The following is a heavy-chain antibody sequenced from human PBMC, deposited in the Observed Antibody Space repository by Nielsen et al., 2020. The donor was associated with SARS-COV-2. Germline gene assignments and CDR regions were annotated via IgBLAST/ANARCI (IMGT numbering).Heavy chain of an antibody. J-gene: IGHJ3*02. Sequence: SETLSLTCAVYSGSFSGYFWSWIRQPPGKGLAWIGEINHSGSTNYNPSLKSRVTISVDTSKNQFSLKLSSVTAADTAVYYCARESVTGTDAFDIWGQGTVVTVSS. V-gene: IGHV4-34*01. CDR2: INHSGST. D-gene: IGHD6-19*01. CDR1: SGSFSGYF. CDR3: ARESVTGTDAFDI.